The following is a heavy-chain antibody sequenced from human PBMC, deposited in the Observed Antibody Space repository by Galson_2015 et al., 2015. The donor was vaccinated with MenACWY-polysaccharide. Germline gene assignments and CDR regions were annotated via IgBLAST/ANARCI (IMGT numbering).Heavy chain of an antibody. CDR2: IKQDGSEK. V-gene: IGHV3-7*01. CDR3: ARVKPPHYYDSSGYYPDWYFDL. J-gene: IGHJ2*01. Sequence: SLRLSCAASGFTFSSYWMSWVRQAPGKGLEWVANIKQDGSEKYYVDSVKGRFTISRDNAKNSLYLQMNSLRAEDTAVYYCARVKPPHYYDSSGYYPDWYFDLWGRGTLVTVSS. D-gene: IGHD3-22*01. CDR1: GFTFSSYW.